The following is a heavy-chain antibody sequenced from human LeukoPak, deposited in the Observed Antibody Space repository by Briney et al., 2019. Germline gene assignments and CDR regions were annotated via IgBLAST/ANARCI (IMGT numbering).Heavy chain of an antibody. Sequence: GRSLRLSSAASGFTFGSYGMHWVRQAPGKGLEWVAVIWYDGSNKYYADSVKGRFTISRDNSKNTLYLQMNSLRAEDTAVYYCARGVGSGSRLRAGDYWGQGTLVTVSS. CDR3: ARGVGSGSRLRAGDY. CDR1: GFTFGSYG. V-gene: IGHV3-33*01. D-gene: IGHD1-26*01. CDR2: IWYDGSNK. J-gene: IGHJ4*02.